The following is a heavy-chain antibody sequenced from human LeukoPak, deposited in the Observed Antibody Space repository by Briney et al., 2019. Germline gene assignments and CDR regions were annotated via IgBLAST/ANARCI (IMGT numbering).Heavy chain of an antibody. CDR2: ISSSSSTI. D-gene: IGHD2-8*01. V-gene: IGHV3-48*01. Sequence: QTGGSLRLSCAASGFTFSSYSMNWVRQAPGKGLEWVSYISSSSSTIYYADSVKGRFTISRDNAKNSLYLQMNSLRAEDTAVYYCTRGGYCTNGVCYTTDYWGQGTLVTVSS. CDR3: TRGGYCTNGVCYTTDY. J-gene: IGHJ4*02. CDR1: GFTFSSYS.